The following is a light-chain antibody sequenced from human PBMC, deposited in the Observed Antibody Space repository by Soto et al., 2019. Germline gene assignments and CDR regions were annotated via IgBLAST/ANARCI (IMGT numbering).Light chain of an antibody. V-gene: IGKV3-15*01. CDR3: QQYNKWPLWT. CDR1: QSVSSN. Sequence: EIVMTQSPATLSVSPGERATLSCRASQSVSSNLAWYQQKLGQAPRLLIYGASTRATGIPARFSGSGSGTEFILTISSLQSEDFAVYHCQQYNKWPLWTFGQGTKVEIK. J-gene: IGKJ1*01. CDR2: GAS.